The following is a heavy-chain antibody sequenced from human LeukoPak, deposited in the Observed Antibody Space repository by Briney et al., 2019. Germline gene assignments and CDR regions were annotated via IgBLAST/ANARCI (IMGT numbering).Heavy chain of an antibody. J-gene: IGHJ4*02. V-gene: IGHV4-30-2*01. CDR3: GSSSSRPPEAY. CDR1: GGSISSGGYS. D-gene: IGHD6-13*01. Sequence: PSETLSLTCAVSGGSISSGGYSWSWIRQPPGKGLEWIGYIYHSGSTYYNPSLKSRVTISVDRSKNQFSLKLSSVTAADTAVYYWGSSSSRPPEAYWGQGTLVTVSS. CDR2: IYHSGST.